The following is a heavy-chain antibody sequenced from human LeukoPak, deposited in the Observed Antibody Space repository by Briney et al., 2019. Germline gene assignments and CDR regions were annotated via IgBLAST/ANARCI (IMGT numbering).Heavy chain of an antibody. CDR3: VVSIQAAAIPAFDS. CDR1: GYNFAHN. D-gene: IGHD6-25*01. V-gene: IGHV1-2*02. Sequence: GASVEVSCKASGYNFAHNIHWVRQAPGQGHEFMGWINPKNGGTKYAQNFQGRVTMTRDTSISTVYMELSSLGSDDTAVYYCVVSIQAAAIPAFDSWGQGTLVTVSS. J-gene: IGHJ4*02. CDR2: INPKNGGT.